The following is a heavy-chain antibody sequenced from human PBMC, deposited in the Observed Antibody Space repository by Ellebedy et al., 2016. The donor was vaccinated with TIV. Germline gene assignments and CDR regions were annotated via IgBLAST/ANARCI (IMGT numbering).Heavy chain of an antibody. D-gene: IGHD4-17*01. CDR3: ARRRGYGDFIFDY. Sequence: GGSLKISCKGSGYSFNSYWIGWVRQMPGKGLEWMGIIYPGDSHTTYSPSIQGQVTISADKSISTAYLQWSSLKASDTAIYYCARRRGYGDFIFDYWGQGTLVTVSS. CDR1: GYSFNSYW. J-gene: IGHJ4*02. V-gene: IGHV5-51*01. CDR2: IYPGDSHT.